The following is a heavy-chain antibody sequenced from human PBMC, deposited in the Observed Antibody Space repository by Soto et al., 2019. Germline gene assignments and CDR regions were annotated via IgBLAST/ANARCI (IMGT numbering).Heavy chain of an antibody. V-gene: IGHV3-23*01. CDR3: AKDFNSGTHSPITH. Sequence: GGSLRLSCVASGFTFSSYAMSWVRQAPGKGLEWVSAITNGGLNTYYADSVKGRFTISRDNSRGTLDLHMSSLRAEDTALYYCAKDFNSGTHSPITHWGQGTLVTVSS. J-gene: IGHJ4*02. D-gene: IGHD1-26*01. CDR2: ITNGGLNT. CDR1: GFTFSSYA.